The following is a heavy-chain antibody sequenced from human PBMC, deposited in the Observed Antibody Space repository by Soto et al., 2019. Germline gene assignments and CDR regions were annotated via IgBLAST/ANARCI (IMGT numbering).Heavy chain of an antibody. J-gene: IGHJ6*02. CDR3: ARDLVPSGGGRDYYYYYGMDV. CDR1: GYTFTGYY. V-gene: IGHV1-2*04. CDR2: INPNSGGT. Sequence: GASVKVSCKASGYTFTGYYMHWVRQAPGQGLEWMGWINPNSGGTNYAQKFQGWVTMTRDTSISTAYMELSRLRSDDTAVYYCARDLVPSGGGRDYYYYYGMDVWGQGTTVTVSS. D-gene: IGHD2-2*01.